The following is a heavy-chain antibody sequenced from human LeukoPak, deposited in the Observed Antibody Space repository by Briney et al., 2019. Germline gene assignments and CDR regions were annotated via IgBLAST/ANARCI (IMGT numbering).Heavy chain of an antibody. CDR2: ISYDGSNK. D-gene: IGHD6-19*01. V-gene: IGHV3-30*03. CDR1: GFTFSSYG. J-gene: IGHJ4*02. CDR3: ARALAEYSSGWYGGYY. Sequence: GGSLRLSCAASGFTFSSYGMHWVRQAPGKGLEWVAVISYDGSNKYYADSVKGRLTISRDNSKNTLYLQMNSLRAEDTAVYYCARALAEYSSGWYGGYYWGQGTLVTVSS.